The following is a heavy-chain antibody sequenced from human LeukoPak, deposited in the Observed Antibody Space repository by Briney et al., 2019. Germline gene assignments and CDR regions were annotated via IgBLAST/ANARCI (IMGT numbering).Heavy chain of an antibody. D-gene: IGHD6-19*01. V-gene: IGHV4-4*02. Sequence: PSGTLSLTCAVSGGSISSSNWWSWVRQPPGKGLEWIGEIYHSGSTNYNPSLKSRVTISVDKSKNQFSLKLSSVTAADTAVYYCARDLPVAGPPGNLYYYYYYGMDVWGQGTTVTVSS. CDR1: GGSISSSNW. J-gene: IGHJ6*02. CDR2: IYHSGST. CDR3: ARDLPVAGPPGNLYYYYYYGMDV.